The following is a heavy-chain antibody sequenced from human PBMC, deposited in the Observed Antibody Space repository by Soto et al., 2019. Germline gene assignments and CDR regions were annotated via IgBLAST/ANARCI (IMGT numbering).Heavy chain of an antibody. CDR1: GFIFGSYG. J-gene: IGHJ4*02. Sequence: QVQLVESGGGVVQPGRSLRLSCTASGFIFGSYGMHWVRQAPGKGLEWVALISYDGTNKYYPDSVKGRFTISRDNPKNTLYLQMNSLRAEDTAVYYRARIPRDFCGGDCYSENWGQGTLVTVSS. CDR2: ISYDGTNK. D-gene: IGHD2-21*02. CDR3: ARIPRDFCGGDCYSEN. V-gene: IGHV3-30*03.